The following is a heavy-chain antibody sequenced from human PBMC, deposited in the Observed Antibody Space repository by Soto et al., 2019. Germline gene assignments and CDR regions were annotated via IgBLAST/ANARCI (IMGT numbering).Heavy chain of an antibody. D-gene: IGHD2-15*01. CDR2: IYYSGST. CDR3: AGTRGYCSGGSCPTVVDY. J-gene: IGHJ4*02. V-gene: IGHV4-59*01. Sequence: QVQLQESGPGLVKPSETLSLTCTVSGGSISSYYWSWIRQPPGKGLEWIGHIYYSGSTNYNPSLKSRVTISVDTSKNQFSLKLSSVTAADTAVYYCAGTRGYCSGGSCPTVVDYWGQGTLVTVSS. CDR1: GGSISSYY.